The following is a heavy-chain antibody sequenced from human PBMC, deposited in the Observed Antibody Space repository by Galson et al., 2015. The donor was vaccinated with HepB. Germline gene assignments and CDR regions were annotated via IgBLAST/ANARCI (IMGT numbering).Heavy chain of an antibody. CDR1: GFTFSSYG. V-gene: IGHV3-33*01. D-gene: IGHD7-27*01. CDR2: IWYDGSDK. Sequence: SLRLSCAASGFTFSSYGMHWVRQAPGKGLEWVANIWYDGSDKYYAESEEGRFTISRDNSKNTLYLQMNSLRVDDTAVYYCARVGGTYFQSVNWDFDYWGQGTLVTVSS. J-gene: IGHJ4*02. CDR3: ARVGGTYFQSVNWDFDY.